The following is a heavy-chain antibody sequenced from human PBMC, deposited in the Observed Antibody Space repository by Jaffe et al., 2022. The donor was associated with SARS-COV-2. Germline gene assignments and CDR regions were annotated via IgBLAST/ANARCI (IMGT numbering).Heavy chain of an antibody. Sequence: QVQLQESGPGLVKPSETLSLTCTVSGYSISSGYYWGWIRQPPGKGLEWIGSIYHSGSTYYNPSLKSRVTISVDTSKNQFSLKLSSVTAADTAVYYCARVGIAVAATLEYFQHWGQGTLVTVSS. CDR1: GYSISSGYY. CDR3: ARVGIAVAATLEYFQH. J-gene: IGHJ1*01. CDR2: IYHSGST. D-gene: IGHD6-19*01. V-gene: IGHV4-38-2*02.